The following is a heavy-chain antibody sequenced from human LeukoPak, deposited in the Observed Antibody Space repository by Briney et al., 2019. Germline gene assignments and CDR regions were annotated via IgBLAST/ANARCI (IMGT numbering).Heavy chain of an antibody. CDR1: GGSISSYY. CDR3: ASRVVVAATGAFDI. V-gene: IGHV4-4*07. Sequence: SETLSLTCTVSGGSISSYYWSWIRQPAGKGLEWIGHIYTSGSTNYNPSLKSRVTMSVDTSKNQFSLKLSSVTAADTAVYYCASRVVVAATGAFDIWGQGTMVTVSS. J-gene: IGHJ3*02. D-gene: IGHD2-15*01. CDR2: IYTSGST.